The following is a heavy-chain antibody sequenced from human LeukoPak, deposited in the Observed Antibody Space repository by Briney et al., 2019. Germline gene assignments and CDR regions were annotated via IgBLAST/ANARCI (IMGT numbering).Heavy chain of an antibody. CDR2: IYHSGST. D-gene: IGHD2-2*01. V-gene: IGHV4-38-2*02. J-gene: IGHJ4*02. CDR3: ARNPHDVVVPAAI. Sequence: KPSETLSLTCTVSGYSISSGYYWGWIRQPPGKGLEWIGSIYHSGSTYYNPSLKSRVTISVDTSKNQFSLKLSSVTAADTAVYYCARNPHDVVVPAAIWGQGTLVTVSS. CDR1: GYSISSGYY.